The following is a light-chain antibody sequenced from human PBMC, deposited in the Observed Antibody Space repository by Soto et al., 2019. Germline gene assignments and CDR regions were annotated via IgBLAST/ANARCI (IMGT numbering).Light chain of an antibody. J-gene: IGKJ1*01. V-gene: IGKV3-11*01. CDR2: DAS. Sequence: EIVLTQSPATLSLSPGERATLSCRASQSVSSYLAWYQQKPGQAPRLLIYDASNRATGISGRFSGSGSGTDFTLTISSLEPEDFAVYYCQQRGNWPWTFGQGTKV. CDR3: QQRGNWPWT. CDR1: QSVSSY.